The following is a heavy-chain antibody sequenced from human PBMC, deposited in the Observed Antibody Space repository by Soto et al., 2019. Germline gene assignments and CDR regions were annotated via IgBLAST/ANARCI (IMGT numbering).Heavy chain of an antibody. CDR1: GFTFNIYD. CDR3: ARATRRSTLVRGVTTALDY. CDR2: ISSTSGPI. Sequence: GWSLRLSCEASGFTFNIYDMNWVRQAPGKGLEWVSYISSTSGPIYYADSVKGRFTISRDNAKNSLFLQMNSLRDDDTAVYYCARATRRSTLVRGVTTALDYWGQGSLVGVSS. J-gene: IGHJ4*02. D-gene: IGHD3-10*01. V-gene: IGHV3-21*01.